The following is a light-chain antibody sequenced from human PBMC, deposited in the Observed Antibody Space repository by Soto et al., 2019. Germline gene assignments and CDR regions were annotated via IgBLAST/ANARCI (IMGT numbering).Light chain of an antibody. V-gene: IGKV3-20*01. Sequence: EIVLTQSPGTLSLSPGERATLSCRASQSVSSSYLAWYQQKPGQAPRLLIYGASSRAAGIPKRFSGSGSGTDSTLTISRLEPEDFAVYYCQQYGTSPWTFGQGTKVEIK. CDR1: QSVSSSY. CDR2: GAS. CDR3: QQYGTSPWT. J-gene: IGKJ1*01.